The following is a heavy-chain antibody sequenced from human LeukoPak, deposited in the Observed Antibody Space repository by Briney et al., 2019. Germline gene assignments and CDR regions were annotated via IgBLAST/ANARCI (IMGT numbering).Heavy chain of an antibody. CDR1: GGTFSSYA. J-gene: IGHJ4*02. V-gene: IGHV1-69*06. CDR3: ARASKLVGATTGPFDY. CDR2: IIPIFGTA. Sequence: ASVKVSCKASGGTFSSYAISWVRQAPGQGLEWMGGIIPIFGTANYAQKFRGRVTITADKSTSTAYMELSSLRSEDTAVYYCARASKLVGATTGPFDYWGQGTLVTVSS. D-gene: IGHD1-26*01.